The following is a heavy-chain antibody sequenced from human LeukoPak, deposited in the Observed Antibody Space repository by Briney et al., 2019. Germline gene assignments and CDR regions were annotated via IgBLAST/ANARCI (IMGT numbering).Heavy chain of an antibody. CDR1: GFTLSTYD. D-gene: IGHD6-19*01. CDR3: ARAVAGTHWFDP. V-gene: IGHV3-13*01. CDR2: IDIPGNT. Sequence: GGSLRLSCAASGFTLSTYDMHWVRQPPGKGLEWVSGIDIPGNTYYPDSVKGRFTMSRESAKNSLYLQMNSLRAGDTAVYYCARAVAGTHWFDPWGQGALVTVSS. J-gene: IGHJ5*02.